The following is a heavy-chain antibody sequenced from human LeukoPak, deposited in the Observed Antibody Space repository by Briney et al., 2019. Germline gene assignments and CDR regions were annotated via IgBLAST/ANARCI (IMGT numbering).Heavy chain of an antibody. V-gene: IGHV1-24*01. CDR3: AAVSGHYTVIDA. J-gene: IGHJ5*02. D-gene: IGHD1-26*01. CDR1: GYTLDDIS. Sequence: ASVKVSCKISGYTLDDISMHWVRQPPGKGLEWMGGVDPDDGQRVYAQKFQGRVSMTEDSSTNTAYMELSRLRSEDTAVYYCAAVSGHYTVIDAWGQGALVTVST. CDR2: VDPDDGQR.